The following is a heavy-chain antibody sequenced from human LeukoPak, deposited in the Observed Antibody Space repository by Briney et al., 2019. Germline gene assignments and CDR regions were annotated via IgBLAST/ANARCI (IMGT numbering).Heavy chain of an antibody. Sequence: PSETLSLTCTVSGGSVSSGSYYWSWIRQPPGKGLEWIGYIYYSGSTYYNPSLKSRVTISVDTSKNQFSLKLSSVTAADTAVYYCARGYAVDYYDSSGSYPFDYWGQGTLVTVSS. CDR2: IYYSGST. V-gene: IGHV4-30-4*01. J-gene: IGHJ4*02. D-gene: IGHD3-22*01. CDR1: GGSVSSGSYY. CDR3: ARGYAVDYYDSSGSYPFDY.